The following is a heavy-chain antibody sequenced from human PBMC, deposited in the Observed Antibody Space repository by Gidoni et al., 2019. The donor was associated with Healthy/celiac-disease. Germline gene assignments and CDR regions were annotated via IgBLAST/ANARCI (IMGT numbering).Heavy chain of an antibody. V-gene: IGHV3-23*01. J-gene: IGHJ4*02. CDR1: GFTFSSYA. CDR2: ISGSGGST. Sequence: EVQLLESGGGLVQPGGSLRLSCAASGFTFSSYAMSWVRQAPGKGLEWVAVISGSGGSTYYADSMKGRFTISRDNAKNTLYLQMNSLRTEDTAVYYCAKELRDTCYWGQGTLVTVSS. D-gene: IGHD5-18*01. CDR3: AKELRDTCY.